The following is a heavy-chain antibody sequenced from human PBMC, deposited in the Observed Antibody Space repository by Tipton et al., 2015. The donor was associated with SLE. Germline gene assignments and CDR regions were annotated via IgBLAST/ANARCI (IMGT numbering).Heavy chain of an antibody. CDR3: AKDPAALGPLTAY. J-gene: IGHJ4*02. D-gene: IGHD2-21*02. CDR1: GFTSSNYA. V-gene: IGHV3-23*01. Sequence: SLRLSCAASGFTSSNYAMTWVRQAPGKGLEWVSSISGRGVRTYYADSVKGRFTISRDNSQNTLYLQMNSLRAEDTAVYYCAKDPAALGPLTAYWGQGTLVTVSS. CDR2: ISGRGVRT.